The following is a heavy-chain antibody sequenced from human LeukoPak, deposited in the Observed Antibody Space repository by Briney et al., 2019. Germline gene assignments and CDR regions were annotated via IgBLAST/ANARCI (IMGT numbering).Heavy chain of an antibody. CDR3: ARGHPTVGATTPIYMDV. CDR1: GGSFSGYY. Sequence: TSETLSLTCAVYGGSFSGYYWSWIRQPPGKGLEWIGEINHSGSTKYNPSLKSRVTISVDTSKNQFSLKLSSVTAADTAVYYCARGHPTVGATTPIYMDVWGKGTTVTVSS. J-gene: IGHJ6*03. CDR2: INHSGST. D-gene: IGHD1-26*01. V-gene: IGHV4-34*01.